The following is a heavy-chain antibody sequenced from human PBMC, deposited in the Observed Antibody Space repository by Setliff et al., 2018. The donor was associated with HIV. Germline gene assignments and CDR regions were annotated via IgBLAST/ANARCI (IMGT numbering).Heavy chain of an antibody. J-gene: IGHJ4*02. V-gene: IGHV1-3*03. Sequence: ASVKVSCKASGYTFTSYAIHWVRQAPGQRLEWMGWINGGNGKTKYSQEFQGRVTITRDTSASTAYMELSSLRSEDMAVYYCAREEMSMWLPEYFFDFWGQGTLVTVSS. CDR3: AREEMSMWLPEYFFDF. D-gene: IGHD5-12*01. CDR1: GYTFTSYA. CDR2: INGGNGKT.